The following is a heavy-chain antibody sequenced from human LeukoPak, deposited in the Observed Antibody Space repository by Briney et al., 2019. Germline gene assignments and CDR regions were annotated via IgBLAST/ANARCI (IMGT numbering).Heavy chain of an antibody. CDR1: GGSLSGYY. Sequence: SETLSLTCAVSGGSLSGYYWNWIRQPPGKGLEWIGYVNAVGSTKYNPSLSSRLTISVDKSKNQFSLKLNSVTAADSAVCFCARRVPAASGGGFDYWGQGTLVAVSP. V-gene: IGHV4-4*08. J-gene: IGHJ4*02. CDR2: VNAVGST. CDR3: ARRVPAASGGGFDY. D-gene: IGHD2-2*01.